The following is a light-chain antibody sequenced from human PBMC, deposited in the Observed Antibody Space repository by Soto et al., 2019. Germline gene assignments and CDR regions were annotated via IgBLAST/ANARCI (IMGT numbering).Light chain of an antibody. CDR1: QSVDSRY. V-gene: IGKV3-20*01. CDR2: AVS. CDR3: QQYGSSPGYS. Sequence: DIVLTQSPGTLSLSPGERATLSCRASQSVDSRYLAWYQQKPGQAPRLVIHAVSRRATGIPDRFSGSGSGTDFTLIISRLEPEDVAEYYCQQYGSSPGYSFGQGTKLEIK. J-gene: IGKJ2*03.